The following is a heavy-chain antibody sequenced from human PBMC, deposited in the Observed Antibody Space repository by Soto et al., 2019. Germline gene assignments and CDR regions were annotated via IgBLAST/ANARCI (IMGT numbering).Heavy chain of an antibody. V-gene: IGHV3-23*01. CDR3: AKDLPAGRGGVYFDY. CDR1: GFTFISYA. CDR2: VDGSGYST. Sequence: EVQLLESGGGLVQPGGSLRLSCAASGFTFISYAMSWVRQAPGKGLEWVSAVDGSGYSTYYADSVKGQFTISRDNSKNTLYLQMNSLRAEDTAVYFCAKDLPAGRGGVYFDYWGQGALVTSP. J-gene: IGHJ4*02. D-gene: IGHD6-6*01.